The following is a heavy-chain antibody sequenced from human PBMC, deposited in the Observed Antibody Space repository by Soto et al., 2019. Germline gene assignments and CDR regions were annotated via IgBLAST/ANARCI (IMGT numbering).Heavy chain of an antibody. D-gene: IGHD6-19*01. Sequence: PGGSLRLSCAASGFTFSSYAMSWVRQAPGKRLEWVAGISGSGGSTYYADPVKGRFTISRDNSKNTLYLPMNSLRAEDTAVFYCAKVLYTSGWPAKFDYWGQGTQVTVS. CDR2: ISGSGGST. CDR1: GFTFSSYA. V-gene: IGHV3-23*01. CDR3: AKVLYTSGWPAKFDY. J-gene: IGHJ4*02.